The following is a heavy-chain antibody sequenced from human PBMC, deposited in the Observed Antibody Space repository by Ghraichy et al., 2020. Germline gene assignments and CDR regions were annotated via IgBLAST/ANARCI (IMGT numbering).Heavy chain of an antibody. Sequence: LSLTCAASGFTFSDYYMSWIRQAPGKGLEWVSYISSSGSTIYYADSVKGRFTISRDNAKNSLYLQMNSLRAEDTAVYYCARVAITMIVVRYDAFDIWGQGTMVTVSS. CDR1: GFTFSDYY. CDR2: ISSSGSTI. D-gene: IGHD3-22*01. CDR3: ARVAITMIVVRYDAFDI. V-gene: IGHV3-11*01. J-gene: IGHJ3*02.